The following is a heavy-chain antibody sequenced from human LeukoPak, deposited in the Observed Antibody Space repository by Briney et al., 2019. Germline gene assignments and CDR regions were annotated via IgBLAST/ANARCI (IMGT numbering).Heavy chain of an antibody. Sequence: GGSLRLSRTASGFTFGDYAMSWVRQAPGKGLEWVGFIRSKAYGGTTEYAASVKGRFTISRDDSKSIAYLQMNSLKTEDTAVYYCTRVRLWFGELSSFDYWGQGTLVTVSS. CDR1: GFTFGDYA. V-gene: IGHV3-49*04. J-gene: IGHJ4*02. CDR3: TRVRLWFGELSSFDY. CDR2: IRSKAYGGTT. D-gene: IGHD3-10*01.